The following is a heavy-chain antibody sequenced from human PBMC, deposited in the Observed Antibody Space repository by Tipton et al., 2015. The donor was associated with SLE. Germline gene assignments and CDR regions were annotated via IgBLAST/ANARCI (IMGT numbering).Heavy chain of an antibody. CDR3: AKAQWFHGSGSYLDY. Sequence: SLRLSCAASGFTFSSYWMSWVRQAPGKGLEWVSIISARGDITYYADSVKGRFTISRDNSKNTLSLQMNSPRAEDTAIYFCAKAQWFHGSGSYLDYWGQGTLVTVSS. CDR1: GFTFSSYW. CDR2: ISARGDIT. D-gene: IGHD3-10*01. V-gene: IGHV3-23*01. J-gene: IGHJ4*02.